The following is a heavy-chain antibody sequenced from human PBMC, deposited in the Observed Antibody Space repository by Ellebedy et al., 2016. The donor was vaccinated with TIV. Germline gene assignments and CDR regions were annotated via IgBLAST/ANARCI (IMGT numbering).Heavy chain of an antibody. Sequence: GGSLRLXCNGSGYTFSTYWIGWVRQKPGKGLEWMGIIYPGDSDTRYSPSFEGQVSISADKSITTAYLQWSSLKASDTAIYYCARVRDWNHQEYYFDSWGQGTLVTVSS. D-gene: IGHD1-1*01. J-gene: IGHJ4*02. CDR1: GYTFSTYW. V-gene: IGHV5-51*01. CDR3: ARVRDWNHQEYYFDS. CDR2: IYPGDSDT.